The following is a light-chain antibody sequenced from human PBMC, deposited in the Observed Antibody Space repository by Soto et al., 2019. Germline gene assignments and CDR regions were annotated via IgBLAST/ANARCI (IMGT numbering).Light chain of an antibody. CDR3: QQYNSYSRT. Sequence: DIQMTKSPSTLSASVGDRVTITCRANQSISTWLAWYQQEPGNATKLLIYKASHLDSGVPSRFSGSGSGTEFTLTISSLQPDDFATYYCQQYNSYSRTFGQGTKVEIK. CDR1: QSISTW. J-gene: IGKJ1*01. V-gene: IGKV1-5*03. CDR2: KAS.